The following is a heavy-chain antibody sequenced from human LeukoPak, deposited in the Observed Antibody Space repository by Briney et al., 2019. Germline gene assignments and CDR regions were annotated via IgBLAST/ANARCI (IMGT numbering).Heavy chain of an antibody. CDR3: ARDRAWNYFDY. D-gene: IGHD3-3*01. Sequence: GGSLRLSCAPSGFTFSRHGMHWVRQAPGKGLEWVAIISNDGSRKYYAHSVEGRFTISRDNSKNTLYLRMDSLRAEDTAVYYCARDRAWNYFDYWGQGTLVTVSS. J-gene: IGHJ4*02. V-gene: IGHV3-30*03. CDR1: GFTFSRHG. CDR2: ISNDGSRK.